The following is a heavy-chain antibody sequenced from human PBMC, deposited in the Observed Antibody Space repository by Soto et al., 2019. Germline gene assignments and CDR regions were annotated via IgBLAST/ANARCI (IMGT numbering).Heavy chain of an antibody. Sequence: QVQLVQSGAEVKKPGSSVKVSCKASGGTFSSYAISWVRQAPGQGLESMGGIIPIFGTANYAQKFQGRVTITADESTSTAYMELSSLRSEDTAVYYCARRSYSGYGYYYGMDVWGQGTTVTVSS. V-gene: IGHV1-69*12. CDR2: IIPIFGTA. CDR1: GGTFSSYA. D-gene: IGHD5-12*01. CDR3: ARRSYSGYGYYYGMDV. J-gene: IGHJ6*02.